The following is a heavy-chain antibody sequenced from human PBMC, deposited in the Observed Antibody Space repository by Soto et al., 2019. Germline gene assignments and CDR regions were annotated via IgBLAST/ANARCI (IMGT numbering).Heavy chain of an antibody. V-gene: IGHV4-34*01. J-gene: IGHJ3*02. D-gene: IGHD3-3*01. CDR1: GGSFSGYY. Sequence: PSETLSLTCAVYGGSFSGYYWSWIRQPPGKGLEWIGEINHSGSTNYNPSLKSRVTISVDTSKNQFSLKLSSVTAADTAVYYCARFLRFLEWRTGAFDIWGQGTMVTVSS. CDR2: INHSGST. CDR3: ARFLRFLEWRTGAFDI.